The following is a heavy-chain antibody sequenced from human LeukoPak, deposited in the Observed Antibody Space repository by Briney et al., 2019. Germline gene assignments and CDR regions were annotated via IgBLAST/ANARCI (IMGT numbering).Heavy chain of an antibody. D-gene: IGHD7-27*01. CDR2: INPNSGGT. CDR1: GYTFTGYY. CDR3: ARAGTESKWGLPRADYYYMDV. V-gene: IGHV1-2*02. Sequence: ASVKVSCKASGYTFTGYYMHWVRQAPGQGLEWMGWINPNSGGTNYAQKFQGRVTMTRDTSISTASMELTNLRSDDTALYYCARAGTESKWGLPRADYYYMDVWGKGTPVTVSS. J-gene: IGHJ6*03.